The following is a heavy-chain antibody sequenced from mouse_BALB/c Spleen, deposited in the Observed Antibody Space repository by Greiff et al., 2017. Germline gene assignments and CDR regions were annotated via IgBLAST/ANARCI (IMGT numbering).Heavy chain of an antibody. CDR3: ARDYYGSSSSLWFAY. Sequence: DVKLQESGPGLVKPSQSLSLTCSVTGYSITSGYYWNWIRQFPGNKLEWMGYISYDGSNNYNPSLKNRISITRDTSKNQFFLKLNSVTTEDTATYYCARDYYGSSSSLWFAYWGQGTLVTVSA. V-gene: IGHV3-6*02. CDR1: GYSITSGYY. D-gene: IGHD1-1*01. CDR2: ISYDGSN. J-gene: IGHJ3*01.